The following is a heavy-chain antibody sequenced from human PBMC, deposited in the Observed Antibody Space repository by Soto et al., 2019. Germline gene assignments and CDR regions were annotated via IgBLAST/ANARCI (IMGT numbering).Heavy chain of an antibody. Sequence: GESLKLPCKGSGYIFSNYWIAWVRQMSGKGLEWMGIIYPDDSETRYSPSFQGQVTISADKSNNTAYLQWSSLKASDTALYYCARHKGDYDMDVWGQGTTVNVSS. CDR3: ARHKGDYDMDV. CDR2: IYPDDSET. CDR1: GYIFSNYW. J-gene: IGHJ6*02. D-gene: IGHD3-10*01. V-gene: IGHV5-51*01.